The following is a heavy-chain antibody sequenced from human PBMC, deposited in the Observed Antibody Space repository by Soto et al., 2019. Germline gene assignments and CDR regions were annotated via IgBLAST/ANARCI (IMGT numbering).Heavy chain of an antibody. CDR1: GFSFDDYA. CDR2: INWNSGSI. CDR3: ARLGITFGAVPPYYYMDV. Sequence: EVQLVESGGGLVQPGRSLRLSCAASGFSFDDYAIHWVRQAPGKGLEWVSGINWNSGSIGYADSVKGRFTISRDNAKNSLYLQMNSLRTEDTALYYCARLGITFGAVPPYYYMDVWGKGTTVTVSS. V-gene: IGHV3-9*01. D-gene: IGHD3-16*01. J-gene: IGHJ6*03.